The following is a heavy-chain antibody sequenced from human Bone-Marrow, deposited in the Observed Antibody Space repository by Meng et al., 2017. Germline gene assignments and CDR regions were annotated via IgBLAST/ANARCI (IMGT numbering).Heavy chain of an antibody. Sequence: QVQLQESGPGLVKPSQTLSLTCTVSGGSISSGDYYWSWIRQPPGKGLEWIGYIYYSGSTYYSPSLKSRVTISVDTSKNQFSLKLSSVTAADTAVYYCASSMTTVTAEIDYWGQGTLVTVSS. CDR1: GGSISSGDYY. CDR2: IYYSGST. J-gene: IGHJ4*02. CDR3: ASSMTTVTAEIDY. V-gene: IGHV4-30-4*01. D-gene: IGHD4-17*01.